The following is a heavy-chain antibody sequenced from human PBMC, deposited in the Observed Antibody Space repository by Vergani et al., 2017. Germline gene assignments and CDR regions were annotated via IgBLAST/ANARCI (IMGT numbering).Heavy chain of an antibody. CDR3: ASQDDHNGIAGASDI. CDR2: IYNSGTT. J-gene: IGHJ3*02. D-gene: IGHD1-26*01. Sequence: QVQLQESGPGLLKPSQTLSLTCTVSGGSLSSGSYYWSWVRQRPGKGLEWIGYIYNSGTTYYNPSLKSRVTISVDSSKNQFSLKLSSVTAADTAVYYCASQDDHNGIAGASDIWVQGIKVTVSS. V-gene: IGHV4-31*03. CDR1: GGSLSSGSYY.